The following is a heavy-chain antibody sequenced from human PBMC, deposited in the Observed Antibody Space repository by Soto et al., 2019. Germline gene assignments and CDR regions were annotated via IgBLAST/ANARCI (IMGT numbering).Heavy chain of an antibody. CDR1: GFTVSSNY. Sequence: GGSLRLSCAASGFTVSSNYMSWVRQAPGKGLEWVSVIYSGGSTYYADSVKGRFTISRDTSKNTLYLQMNSLRAEDTAVYYCARDMVVNVVVPAAPGHYYGMDVWGQGTTVTVSS. V-gene: IGHV3-66*01. CDR2: IYSGGST. D-gene: IGHD2-2*01. CDR3: ARDMVVNVVVPAAPGHYYGMDV. J-gene: IGHJ6*02.